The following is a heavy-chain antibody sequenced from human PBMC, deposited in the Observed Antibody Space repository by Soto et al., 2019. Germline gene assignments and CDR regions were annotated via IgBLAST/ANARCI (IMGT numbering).Heavy chain of an antibody. Sequence: QVQLVESGGGVVQPGTSLRLSCAASGFTFNTYAMHWVRQAPGKGLEWVAVISSDGSVKFYADSVKGRFTISRDNSKNTLYLQMNSLRTEDTTVYYCARKEGHSYVGSSSGDYWGQGTLVTISS. D-gene: IGHD6-6*01. CDR3: ARKEGHSYVGSSSGDY. CDR1: GFTFNTYA. CDR2: ISSDGSVK. J-gene: IGHJ4*02. V-gene: IGHV3-30*03.